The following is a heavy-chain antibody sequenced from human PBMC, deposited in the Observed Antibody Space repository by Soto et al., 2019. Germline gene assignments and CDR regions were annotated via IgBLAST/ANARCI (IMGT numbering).Heavy chain of an antibody. CDR1: GYNFTGYY. J-gene: IGHJ6*02. V-gene: IGHV1-2*04. D-gene: IGHD3-22*01. CDR3: ARDGAYYYDIRCCYSEGYYYYGMDV. Sequence: QVQLVQSGAEVKKPGASVKVSCKASGYNFTGYYMHWVRQAPGQGLEWMGWINPNSGGTNYAQKFQGWVTMTRDPSISPAYIELSRLGTDDTAVYYCARDGAYYYDIRCCYSEGYYYYGMDVWGQGTTVTVSS. CDR2: INPNSGGT.